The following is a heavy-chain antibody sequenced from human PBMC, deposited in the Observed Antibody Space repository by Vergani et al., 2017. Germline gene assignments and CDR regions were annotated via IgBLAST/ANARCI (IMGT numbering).Heavy chain of an antibody. CDR1: GGTFSSYT. D-gene: IGHD2-2*01. J-gene: IGHJ6*02. CDR2: IIPILGIA. CDR3: ARQGYCSSTSCYGYYYYYGMDV. V-gene: IGHV1-69*02. Sequence: QVQLVPSGAEVKKPGSSVKVSCKASGGTFSSYTISWVRQAPGQGLEWMGRIIPILGIANYAQKFQGRVTITADKSTSTAYMELSSLRSEDTAVYYCARQGYCSSTSCYGYYYYYGMDVWGQGTTVTVSS.